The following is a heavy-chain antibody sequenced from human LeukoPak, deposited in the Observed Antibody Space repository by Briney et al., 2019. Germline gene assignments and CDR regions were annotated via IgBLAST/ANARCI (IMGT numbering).Heavy chain of an antibody. J-gene: IGHJ6*04. CDR2: INHSGST. Sequence: SETLSLTCAVYGGSFSGYYWSWIRQPPGKGLEWIGEINHSGSTNYNPSLKSRVTISVDTSKNQFSLKLSSVTAADTAVYYCARDELGYCSGGSCYHYYYYGMDVWGKGTTVTVSS. CDR1: GGSFSGYY. V-gene: IGHV4-34*01. D-gene: IGHD2-15*01. CDR3: ARDELGYCSGGSCYHYYYYGMDV.